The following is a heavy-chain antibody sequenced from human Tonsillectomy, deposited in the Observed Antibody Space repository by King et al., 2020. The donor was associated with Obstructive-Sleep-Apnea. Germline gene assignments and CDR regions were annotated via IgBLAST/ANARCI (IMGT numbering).Heavy chain of an antibody. J-gene: IGHJ4*02. V-gene: IGHV4-39*07. D-gene: IGHD3-22*01. CDR1: GGSISNRYYY. CDR3: AGLDYYEQVYFDY. Sequence: HLQLQESGPGLVKPSETLSLTCIVSGGSISNRYYYWGWIRQPPGKGLEWIGNIYYLGSTYYNPSLKSRVTISVYTSKNQFSRKLSSVAAAYTAVYYCAGLDYYEQVYFDYWGLGTLVTVSS. CDR2: IYYLGST.